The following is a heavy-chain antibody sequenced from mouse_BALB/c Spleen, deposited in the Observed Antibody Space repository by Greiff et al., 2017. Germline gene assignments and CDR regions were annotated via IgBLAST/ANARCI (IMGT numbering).Heavy chain of an antibody. J-gene: IGHJ2*01. CDR3: ARWGTTVA. Sequence: QVQLQQSGAELAKPGASVKMSCKASGYTFTSYWMHRVKQRPGQGLEWIGYINPSTGYTEYNQKFKDKATLTADKSSSTAYMQLSSLTSEDSAVYYCARWGTTVAWGQGTTLTVSS. V-gene: IGHV1-7*01. D-gene: IGHD1-1*01. CDR1: GYTFTSYW. CDR2: INPSTGYT.